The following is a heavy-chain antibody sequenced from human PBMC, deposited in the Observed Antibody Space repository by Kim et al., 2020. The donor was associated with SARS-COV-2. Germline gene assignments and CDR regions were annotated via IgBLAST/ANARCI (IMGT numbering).Heavy chain of an antibody. V-gene: IGHV1-46*01. CDR3: ARDGIWGYSYGPGDY. Sequence: QKVQGRVTMTKDTSTSTVYMELSSLRSEDTAVYYCARDGIWGYSYGPGDYWGQGTLVTVSS. J-gene: IGHJ4*02. D-gene: IGHD5-18*01.